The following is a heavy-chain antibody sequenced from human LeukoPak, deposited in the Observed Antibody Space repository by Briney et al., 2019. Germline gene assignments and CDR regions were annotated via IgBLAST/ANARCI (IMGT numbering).Heavy chain of an antibody. CDR3: ARELSASYSFYYYGMDV. Sequence: GGSLRLSCAASGFTFNSHAMNWVRQAPGKGLEWLSYISSGGSSVNYADSVKGRFTVSRDNAKNSLYLQMSGLTVEDTAIYYCARELSASYSFYYYGMDVWGQGTTVIVTS. J-gene: IGHJ6*02. CDR2: ISSGGSSV. D-gene: IGHD1-26*01. V-gene: IGHV3-48*03. CDR1: GFTFNSHA.